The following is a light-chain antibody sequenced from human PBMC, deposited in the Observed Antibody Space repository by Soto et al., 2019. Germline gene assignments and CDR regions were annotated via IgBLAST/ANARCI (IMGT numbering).Light chain of an antibody. Sequence: QSVLTQPASVSGSPGQSITISCTGTSSDVGGYNYVSWYQQHPGKAPKLMIYDVTDRPSGVSNRFSGSKSGNTASLTISGLQADDEADYFCSSYTSPSTPWVFGTGTKVTVL. J-gene: IGLJ1*01. V-gene: IGLV2-14*01. CDR2: DVT. CDR1: SSDVGGYNY. CDR3: SSYTSPSTPWV.